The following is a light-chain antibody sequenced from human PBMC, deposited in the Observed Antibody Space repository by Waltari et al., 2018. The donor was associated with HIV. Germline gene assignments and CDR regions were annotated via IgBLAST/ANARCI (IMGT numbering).Light chain of an antibody. CDR1: QSVSNN. CDR3: QQYNNWPRT. Sequence: EVVLTQSPGTVSVSPGERATLSCRTSQSVSNNLVGYQMKPGQAPRLVIYDASTRATGIPVRFSGSGSGTEFTLTISSLQSEDFAVYYCQQYNNWPRTFGRGTKVEI. V-gene: IGKV3-15*01. CDR2: DAS. J-gene: IGKJ1*01.